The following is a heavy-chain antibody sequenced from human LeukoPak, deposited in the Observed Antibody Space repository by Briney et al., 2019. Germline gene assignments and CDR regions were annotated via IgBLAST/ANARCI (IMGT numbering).Heavy chain of an antibody. J-gene: IGHJ6*02. CDR1: GYTFTSYA. V-gene: IGHV1-3*01. CDR2: INAGNGNT. CDR3: ARVDVVVGSYGMDV. Sequence: GASVKVSCKASGYTFTSYAMHWVRQAPGQRLEWMGWINAGNGNTKYSQKFQGRVTITRDTSASTAYMELSSLRSEDTAVYYCARVDVVVGSYGMDVWGQGTTVTVS. D-gene: IGHD2-21*01.